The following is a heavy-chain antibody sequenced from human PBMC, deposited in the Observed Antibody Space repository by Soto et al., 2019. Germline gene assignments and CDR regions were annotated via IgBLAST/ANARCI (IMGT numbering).Heavy chain of an antibody. CDR1: GFTFSNYS. Sequence: QVQLVESGGGVVQPGRSLRLSCAASGFTFSNYSIHWVRQAPGKGLVWVTVISYDGSHKYYADSVKGRFTISRDNSKNTVYLEMNSLRDEDTAVYYCAKRRGDHSNYSWGIDVWGQGTTVTVSS. D-gene: IGHD4-4*01. CDR2: ISYDGSHK. J-gene: IGHJ6*02. CDR3: AKRRGDHSNYSWGIDV. V-gene: IGHV3-30*18.